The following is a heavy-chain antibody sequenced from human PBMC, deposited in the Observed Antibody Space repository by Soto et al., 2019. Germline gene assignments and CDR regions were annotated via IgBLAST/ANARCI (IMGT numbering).Heavy chain of an antibody. CDR3: ARVKGSSSVVDY. CDR1: GGSFSGYY. D-gene: IGHD6-6*01. Sequence: QVQLQQWGAGLLKPSETLSLTCAVYGGSFSGYYWSWIRQPPGKGLEGIGEINHSGSTNYNPSLKSRVTISVDTSKNQFSLKLSSVTAADTAVYYCARVKGSSSVVDYWGQGTLVTVSS. V-gene: IGHV4-34*01. J-gene: IGHJ4*02. CDR2: INHSGST.